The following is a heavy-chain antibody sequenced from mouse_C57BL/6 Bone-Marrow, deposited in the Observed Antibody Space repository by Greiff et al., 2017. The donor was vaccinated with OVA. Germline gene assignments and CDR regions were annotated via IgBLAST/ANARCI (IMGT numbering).Heavy chain of an antibody. CDR3: ARGIYYDYGHWYFDV. Sequence: QVQLKQSGPELVKPGASVKLSCKASGYTFTSYDINWVKQRPGQGLEWIGWIYPRDGSTKYNEKFKGKATLTVDTSSSTAYMELHSLTSEDSAVYFCARGIYYDYGHWYFDVWGTGTTVTVSS. J-gene: IGHJ1*03. D-gene: IGHD2-4*01. CDR2: IYPRDGST. V-gene: IGHV1-85*01. CDR1: GYTFTSYD.